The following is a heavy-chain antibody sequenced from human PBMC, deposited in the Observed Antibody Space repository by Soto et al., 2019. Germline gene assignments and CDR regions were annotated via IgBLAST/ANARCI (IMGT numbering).Heavy chain of an antibody. D-gene: IGHD3-10*01. CDR3: TTATLLWFGEFSD. V-gene: IGHV3-15*01. J-gene: IGHJ4*02. Sequence: EVQLVESGGGLVKPGGSLRLSCAASGFTFSNAWMSWVRQAPGKGLEWVGRIKSKTDGGTTDYAAPVKGRFTISRDDSKNTLYLQMNSLKTEDTVVYYCTTATLLWFGEFSDWGQGTLVTVSS. CDR2: IKSKTDGGTT. CDR1: GFTFSNAW.